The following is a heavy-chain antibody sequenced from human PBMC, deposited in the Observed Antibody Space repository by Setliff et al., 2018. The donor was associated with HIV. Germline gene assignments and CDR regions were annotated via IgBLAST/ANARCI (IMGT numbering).Heavy chain of an antibody. CDR3: ARRNWNYGTVYPFDI. D-gene: IGHD1-7*01. Sequence: SETLSLTCTVSGGSISSGRYFWGWIRLVPGRGLEWIGSISDSGATFYKPSLKSRVAISVDTSKKQFSLNLSSATAADTAVYYCARRNWNYGTVYPFDIWGQGTMVTVSS. J-gene: IGHJ3*02. V-gene: IGHV4-39*01. CDR1: GGSISSGRYF. CDR2: ISDSGAT.